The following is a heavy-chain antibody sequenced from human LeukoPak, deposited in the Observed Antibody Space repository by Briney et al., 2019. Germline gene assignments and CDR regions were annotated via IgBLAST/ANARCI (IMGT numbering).Heavy chain of an antibody. V-gene: IGHV4-61*02. J-gene: IGHJ2*01. Sequence: SETLSLTCTVSGGSISSGSYYWSWIRQPAGKGLEWIGRIYTSGSTNYNPSLKSRVTISADTSKNQFSLKLSSVTAADTAVYYCARGDRSAWYFDLWGRGTLVTVSS. CDR3: ARGDRSAWYFDL. D-gene: IGHD2-15*01. CDR2: IYTSGST. CDR1: GGSISSGSYY.